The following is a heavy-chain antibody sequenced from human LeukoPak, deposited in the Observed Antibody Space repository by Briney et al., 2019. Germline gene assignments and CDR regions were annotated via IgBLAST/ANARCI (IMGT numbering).Heavy chain of an antibody. V-gene: IGHV4-59*01. CDR3: ARGYCSGGSCYSGPFDY. CDR2: IYYSGST. J-gene: IGHJ4*02. D-gene: IGHD2-15*01. CDR1: GGSISSYY. Sequence: SETLSLTCTVSGGSISSYYWSWIRQPPGKGLEWIGYIYYSGSTNYDPSLKSRVTISVDTSKNQFSLKLSSVTAADTAVYYCARGYCSGGSCYSGPFDYWGQGTLVTVSS.